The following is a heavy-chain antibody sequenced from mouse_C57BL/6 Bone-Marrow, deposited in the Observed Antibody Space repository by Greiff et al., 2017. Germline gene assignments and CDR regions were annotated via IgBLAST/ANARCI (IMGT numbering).Heavy chain of an antibody. Sequence: VQLQQSGPGLVQPSQSLSITCTVSGFSLTSYGVHWVRQSPGKGLEWLGVIWSGGSTDYNAAFISRLSISKDNSKSQVFFKMNSLQADETAIYYGARITTLVTTRGYAMDYWGQGTSVTVSS. CDR3: ARITTLVTTRGYAMDY. V-gene: IGHV2-2*01. J-gene: IGHJ4*01. CDR1: GFSLTSYG. CDR2: IWSGGST. D-gene: IGHD2-2*01.